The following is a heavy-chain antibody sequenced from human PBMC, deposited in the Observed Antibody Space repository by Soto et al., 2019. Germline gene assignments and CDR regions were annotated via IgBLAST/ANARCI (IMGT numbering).Heavy chain of an antibody. CDR2: ISGSGGST. V-gene: IGHV3-23*01. J-gene: IGHJ6*03. CDR1: GFTFSSYA. CDR3: AKDQDFWSGSYYYYMDV. D-gene: IGHD3-3*01. Sequence: PGGSLRLSCAASGFTFSSYAMSWVRQAPGKGLEWVSAISGSGGSTYYADSVKGRFTISRDNSKNTLYLQMNSLRAEDTAVYYCAKDQDFWSGSYYYYMDVWGKGTMVTVSS.